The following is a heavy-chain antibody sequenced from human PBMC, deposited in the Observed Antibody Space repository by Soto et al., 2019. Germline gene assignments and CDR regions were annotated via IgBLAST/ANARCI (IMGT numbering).Heavy chain of an antibody. V-gene: IGHV4-4*02. Sequence: QVQLQESGPELVKPSETLPLTCAVSGGSISNGNWWSWVRQPPGKGLEWIGEIYHSGRTNYNPSLKSRVSISVDTSKNQFSLKLTSVTAADTAIYYCARAAAYCLDSWGQGTLVTVAS. CDR1: GGSISNGNW. D-gene: IGHD6-25*01. CDR3: ARAAAYCLDS. CDR2: IYHSGRT. J-gene: IGHJ4*02.